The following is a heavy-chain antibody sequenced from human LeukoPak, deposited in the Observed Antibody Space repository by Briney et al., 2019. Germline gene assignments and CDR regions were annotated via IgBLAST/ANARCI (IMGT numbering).Heavy chain of an antibody. D-gene: IGHD2-21*02. CDR2: ISGSGGST. V-gene: IGHV3-23*01. CDR1: GFTFSSYA. CDR3: AKAGDIVVVTVTLPDDY. J-gene: IGHJ4*02. Sequence: GGSLRLSCAASGFTFSSYAMSWVRQAPGKGLEWVSAISGSGGSTYYADSVKGRFTISRDNSKNTLYLQMNSLRAEDTAVYYCAKAGDIVVVTVTLPDDYWGQGTLVTVSS.